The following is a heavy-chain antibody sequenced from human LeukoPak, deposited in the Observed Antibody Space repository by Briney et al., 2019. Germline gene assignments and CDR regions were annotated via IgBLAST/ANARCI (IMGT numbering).Heavy chain of an antibody. J-gene: IGHJ3*01. V-gene: IGHV3-23*01. CDR2: ISPSGDIT. CDR3: VRDLDWGAFDV. CDR1: EFRFSAHG. D-gene: IGHD3/OR15-3a*01. Sequence: GGSLRLSGAASEFRFSAHGMNWVRQAPGKGLEWISGISPSGDITYYADSVMGRFSISRDNWQSTVSLQMNSLRAEDTALYYCVRDLDWGAFDVWGQGTMVTVSS.